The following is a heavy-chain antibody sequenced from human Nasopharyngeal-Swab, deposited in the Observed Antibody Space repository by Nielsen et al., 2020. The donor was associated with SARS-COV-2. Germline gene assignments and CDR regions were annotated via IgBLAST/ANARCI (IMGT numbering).Heavy chain of an antibody. V-gene: IGHV1-46*01. CDR3: ARDADSSGYYYSAEYFQH. Sequence: ASVKVSCKASGYTFTSYYMHWVRQAPGQGLEWMGIINPSGGSTSYAQKFQGRVTMTRDTSTSTVYMELSSLRSEDTAVYYCARDADSSGYYYSAEYFQHWGQGTLVTVSS. J-gene: IGHJ1*01. CDR2: INPSGGST. CDR1: GYTFTSYY. D-gene: IGHD3-22*01.